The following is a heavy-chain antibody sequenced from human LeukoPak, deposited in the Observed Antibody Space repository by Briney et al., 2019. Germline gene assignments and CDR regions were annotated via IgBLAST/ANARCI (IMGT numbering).Heavy chain of an antibody. Sequence: PGGSLRLSCAASGFTFSSYEMNWVRQAPGKGVEWVSYISSSGSTIYYADSVKGRFTISRDNAKNSLYLQMNSLRAEDTAVYYCARELYSSSSTFDYWGQGTLVTVSS. D-gene: IGHD6-6*01. CDR2: ISSSGSTI. J-gene: IGHJ4*02. CDR1: GFTFSSYE. CDR3: ARELYSSSSTFDY. V-gene: IGHV3-48*03.